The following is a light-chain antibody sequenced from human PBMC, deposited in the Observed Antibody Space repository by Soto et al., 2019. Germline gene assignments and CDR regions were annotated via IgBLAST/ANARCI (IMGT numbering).Light chain of an antibody. V-gene: IGKV3-15*01. J-gene: IGKJ4*01. CDR1: QNVRSN. CDR3: QQYDNWPLS. CDR2: DAS. Sequence: EIVMTQSPATLSVSPGERATLSCRASQNVRSNLAWYHQKPGQTPRLLISDASTRATGIPARFSGSGSGTEFTLTITSLQSEDFAVYYCQQYDNWPLSFGGGTRVESK.